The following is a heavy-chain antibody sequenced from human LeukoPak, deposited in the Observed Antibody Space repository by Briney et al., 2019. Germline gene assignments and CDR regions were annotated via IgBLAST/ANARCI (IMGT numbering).Heavy chain of an antibody. J-gene: IGHJ4*02. CDR1: GLTFSGYY. CDR2: ISSSSDTI. Sequence: GGSLRLSCAASGLTFSGYYMTWIRQAPGKGLEWVSYISSSSDTIYYADSVKGRFTISRDNADNSVYLQMNSLRAEDTALYYCARVRNPGYCSTARCYVGYWGQGTLVTVSS. V-gene: IGHV3-11*04. D-gene: IGHD2-2*01. CDR3: ARVRNPGYCSTARCYVGY.